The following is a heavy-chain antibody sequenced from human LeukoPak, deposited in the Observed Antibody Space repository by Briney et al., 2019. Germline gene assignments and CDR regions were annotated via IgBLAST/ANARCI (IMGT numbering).Heavy chain of an antibody. Sequence: GGSLRLSCAASGFTFSNNDMRSVRQAPGKGLEWVSFIIARGGSTSYADSVNGRFTNSGDNSKNTLYLQMDSLRAEYTAVYYCAKRYCSGDRCFFDYWGQGTLVTVSS. CDR2: IIARGGST. CDR1: GFTFSNND. J-gene: IGHJ4*02. V-gene: IGHV3-23*01. D-gene: IGHD2-15*01. CDR3: AKRYCSGDRCFFDY.